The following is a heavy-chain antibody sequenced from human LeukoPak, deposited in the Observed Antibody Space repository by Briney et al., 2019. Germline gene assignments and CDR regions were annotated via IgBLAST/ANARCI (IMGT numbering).Heavy chain of an antibody. V-gene: IGHV4-38-2*01. CDR2: IYHSGST. CDR1: GYSISSGYY. J-gene: IGHJ5*02. Sequence: PSETLSLTCAVSGYSISSGYYWGWIRQPPGEGLEWIGRIYHSGSTYYNPSLKSRVTISVDTSKNQFSLKLSSVTAADTAVYYCARHQNLRYCNSTSCYNWFDPWGQGTLVTVSS. CDR3: ARHQNLRYCNSTSCYNWFDP. D-gene: IGHD2-2*01.